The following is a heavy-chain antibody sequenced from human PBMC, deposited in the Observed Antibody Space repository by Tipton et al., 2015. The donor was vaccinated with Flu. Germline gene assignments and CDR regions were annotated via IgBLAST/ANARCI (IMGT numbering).Heavy chain of an antibody. Sequence: GLVKPSETLSLTCAVYGGSFSGYYWSWIRQPPGKGLEWIGEVNHSGSTNYNPSLKSRVTISVDKSQKQFSLNLNSVTVADTAVYYCAGRGLLTGRYYWGQGTLVTVSS. CDR2: VNHSGST. V-gene: IGHV4-34*01. J-gene: IGHJ4*02. CDR1: GGSFSGYY. D-gene: IGHD7-27*01. CDR3: AGRGLLTGRYY.